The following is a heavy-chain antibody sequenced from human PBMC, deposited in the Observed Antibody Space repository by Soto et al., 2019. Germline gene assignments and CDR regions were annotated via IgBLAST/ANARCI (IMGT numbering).Heavy chain of an antibody. V-gene: IGHV1-3*01. CDR3: ARPDTTDTAMVTSDY. CDR2: INAGNGNT. D-gene: IGHD5-18*01. Sequence: VASVKVSCKASGYTFTSYAMHWVRQAPGQRLEWMGWINAGNGNTKYSQKFQGRVTITRDTSASTAYMELSSLRSEDTAVYYCARPDTTDTAMVTSDYRAQGTLVTVSS. J-gene: IGHJ4*02. CDR1: GYTFTSYA.